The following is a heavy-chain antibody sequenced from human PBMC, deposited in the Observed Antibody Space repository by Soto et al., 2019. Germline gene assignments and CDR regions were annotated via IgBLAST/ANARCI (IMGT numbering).Heavy chain of an antibody. V-gene: IGHV1-69*13. Sequence: GASGKVCSESTGGTFSSYAISCVRQGPGQGLEWMGGIIPIFGTANYAQKFQGRVTITADESTSTAYMELSSLRSEDTAVYYCASPWCSSTSCPPYYYGMDVWGQRTTVTVSS. CDR3: ASPWCSSTSCPPYYYGMDV. CDR1: GGTFSSYA. J-gene: IGHJ6*02. D-gene: IGHD2-2*01. CDR2: IIPIFGTA.